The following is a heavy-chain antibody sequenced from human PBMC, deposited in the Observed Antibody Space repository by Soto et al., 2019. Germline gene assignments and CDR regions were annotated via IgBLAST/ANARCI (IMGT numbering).Heavy chain of an antibody. CDR2: MYHSGST. D-gene: IGHD3-10*01. CDR1: GGSISSGGYS. Sequence: SDTLSLTCAVSGGSISSGGYSWSWIRQPPGKGLEWIGYMYHSGSTYYNPSLKSRVTISIDRSKNQFSLKLSSVTAADTAVYYCAKGGSGSYSNAFDIWGQGTMVTVSS. J-gene: IGHJ3*02. V-gene: IGHV4-30-2*01. CDR3: AKGGSGSYSNAFDI.